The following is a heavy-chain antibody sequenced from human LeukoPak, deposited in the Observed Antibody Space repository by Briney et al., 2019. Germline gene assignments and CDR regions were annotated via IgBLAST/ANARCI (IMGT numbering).Heavy chain of an antibody. V-gene: IGHV3-7*03. J-gene: IGHJ4*02. CDR2: MKGDGSVK. CDR1: GFTFSIYW. CDR3: ARDQYDTWSRRGNFDS. D-gene: IGHD3-3*01. Sequence: PGGSLRLSCAAAGFTFSIYWMSWVRQAPGKGLEWVASMKGDGSVKHFLDSVEGRFTISRDNTKNSLYLQMNSLRAEDTAVFYCARDQYDTWSRRGNFDSWGQGTLVIVSS.